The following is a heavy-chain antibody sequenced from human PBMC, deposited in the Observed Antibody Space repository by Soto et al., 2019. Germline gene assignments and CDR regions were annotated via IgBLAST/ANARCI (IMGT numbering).Heavy chain of an antibody. CDR3: ARDRVGSGLAVSGY. V-gene: IGHV3-33*01. Sequence: LRLSCAASGFTFSSYGMHWVRQAPGKGLEWVAVIWYDGSNKYYADSVKGRFTISRDNSKNTLYLQMNSLRAEDTAVYYCARDRVGSGLAVSGYWGRGTLVTVSS. CDR1: GFTFSSYG. D-gene: IGHD6-25*01. CDR2: IWYDGSNK. J-gene: IGHJ4*02.